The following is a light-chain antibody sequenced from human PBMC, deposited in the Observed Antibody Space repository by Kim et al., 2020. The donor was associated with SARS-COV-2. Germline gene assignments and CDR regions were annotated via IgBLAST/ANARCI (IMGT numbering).Light chain of an antibody. V-gene: IGKV3-11*01. CDR3: QQRSNWPYS. J-gene: IGKJ2*03. Sequence: SLSAKETTTPSSNSSQGINTYVAWYQQKPGQAPRLLIYRASSRAPGIPGRFSGSGSGTDFTLTIGSLEPEDFAVYYCQQRSNWPYSFGQGTKLEI. CDR2: RAS. CDR1: QGINTY.